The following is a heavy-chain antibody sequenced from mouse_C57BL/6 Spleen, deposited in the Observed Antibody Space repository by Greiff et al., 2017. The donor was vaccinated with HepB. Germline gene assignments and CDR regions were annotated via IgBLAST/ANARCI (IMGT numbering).Heavy chain of an antibody. CDR1: GYTFTSYW. Sequence: VQLQQSGAELVKPGASVKMSCKASGYTFTSYWITWVKQRPGQGLEWMGDIYPGSGSTNYNEKFKSKATLTVETSSSTAYMQLSSLTSEDSAVYYCARDDGGWFAYWGQGTLVTVSA. J-gene: IGHJ3*01. CDR2: IYPGSGST. D-gene: IGHD2-12*01. V-gene: IGHV1-55*01. CDR3: ARDDGGWFAY.